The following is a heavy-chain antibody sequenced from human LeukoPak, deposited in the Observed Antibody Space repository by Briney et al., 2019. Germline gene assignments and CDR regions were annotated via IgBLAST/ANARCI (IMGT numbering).Heavy chain of an antibody. Sequence: GGSLRLSCAASGFTFSSYAMSWVRQAPGKGLEWVSVIYSGGSTYYADSVKGRFTISRDNSKNTLYLQMNSLRAEDTAVYYCARMESTTVTAIDYWGQGTLVTVSS. J-gene: IGHJ4*02. D-gene: IGHD4-17*01. V-gene: IGHV3-66*01. CDR1: GFTFSSYA. CDR2: IYSGGST. CDR3: ARMESTTVTAIDY.